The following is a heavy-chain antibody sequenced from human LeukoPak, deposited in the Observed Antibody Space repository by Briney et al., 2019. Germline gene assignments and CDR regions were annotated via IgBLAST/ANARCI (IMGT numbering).Heavy chain of an antibody. V-gene: IGHV1-2*02. CDR1: GYTFTGYY. D-gene: IGHD3-10*01. CDR2: INPNSGGT. Sequence: ASVKVSCKASGYTFTGYYMHWVRQAPGQGLEWMGWINPNSGGTNYAQKFQGRVTMTRDTSISTAYMELSRLRSDDTAVYYCARDRQLLGAFDIWGQGTMVTVSS. J-gene: IGHJ3*02. CDR3: ARDRQLLGAFDI.